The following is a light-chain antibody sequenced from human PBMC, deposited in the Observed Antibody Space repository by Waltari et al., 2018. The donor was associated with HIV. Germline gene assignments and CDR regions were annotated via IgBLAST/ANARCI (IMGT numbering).Light chain of an antibody. V-gene: IGLV1-44*01. CDR2: SNN. Sequence: QSVLTQPPSASGTPGQRVTISCSGSRSNIASNTVNWYQQLPGTAPKLLIYSNNQRPSGIPDRFSGSKSGTSASLASSGLQSGDEADYYCAAWDDNMNGWVFGGGTKLTVL. CDR3: AAWDDNMNGWV. CDR1: RSNIASNT. J-gene: IGLJ3*02.